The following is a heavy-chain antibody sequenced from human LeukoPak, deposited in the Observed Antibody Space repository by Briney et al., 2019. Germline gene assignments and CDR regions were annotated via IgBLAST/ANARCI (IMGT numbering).Heavy chain of an antibody. CDR2: ISYDGSNK. CDR1: GFTFSSYG. D-gene: IGHD6-19*01. CDR3: AKDLRIAVAGTGFDY. V-gene: IGHV3-30*18. Sequence: PGGSLRLSCAASGFTFSSYGMHWVRQAPVKGLEWVAVISYDGSNKYYADSVKGRFTISRDNSKNTLYLQMNSLRAEDAAVYYCAKDLRIAVAGTGFDYWGQGTLVTVSS. J-gene: IGHJ4*02.